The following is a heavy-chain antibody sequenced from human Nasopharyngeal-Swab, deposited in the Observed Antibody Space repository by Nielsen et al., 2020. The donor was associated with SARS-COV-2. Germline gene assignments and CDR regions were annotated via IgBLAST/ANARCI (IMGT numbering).Heavy chain of an antibody. J-gene: IGHJ6*03. CDR1: GFTFSSYG. CDR3: ARRGKIVATIPYYYYYYYMDV. CDR2: ISYDGSNK. D-gene: IGHD5-12*01. V-gene: IGHV3-30*03. Sequence: GGSLRLSCAASGFTFSSYGMHWVRQAPGKGLEWVAVISYDGSNKYYADSVKGRFTISRDNSKNTLYLQMNSLRAEDTAVYYCARRGKIVATIPYYYYYYYMDVWGKGTTVTVSS.